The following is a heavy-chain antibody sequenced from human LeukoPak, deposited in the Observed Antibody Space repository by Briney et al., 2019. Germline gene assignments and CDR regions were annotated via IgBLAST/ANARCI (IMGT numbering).Heavy chain of an antibody. Sequence: SETLSLNCAVSGGSISSYCWSWIRQPAGKGLEWIGRIYTSGSTNHNPSLKSRVTMSVDTSKNQFSLKLSSVTAADTAVYYCARVAAAGTFDYWGQGTLVTVSS. CDR3: ARVAAAGTFDY. J-gene: IGHJ4*02. D-gene: IGHD6-13*01. CDR2: IYTSGST. V-gene: IGHV4-4*07. CDR1: GGSISSYC.